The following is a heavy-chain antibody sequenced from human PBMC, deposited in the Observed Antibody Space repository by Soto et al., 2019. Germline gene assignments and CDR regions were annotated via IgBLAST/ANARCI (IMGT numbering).Heavy chain of an antibody. D-gene: IGHD3-3*01. CDR1: GGSFSGYY. J-gene: IGHJ6*02. V-gene: IGHV4-34*01. Sequence: QVQLQQWGAGLLKPSETLSLTCAVYGGSFSGYYWSWIRQPPGKGLEWIGEINHSGSTNYNPSLKSRVTISVDTSKNQFSLKLSSVTAADTAVYYCARGSNYDFWSGYYYYYYGMDVWGQGTTVTVSS. CDR3: ARGSNYDFWSGYYYYYYGMDV. CDR2: INHSGST.